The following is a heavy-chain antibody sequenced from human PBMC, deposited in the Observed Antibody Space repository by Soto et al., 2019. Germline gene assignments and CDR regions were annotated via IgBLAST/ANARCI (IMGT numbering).Heavy chain of an antibody. CDR2: ISYDGSNK. CDR3: ARAPITVTTSYYFDY. D-gene: IGHD4-17*01. CDR1: GFTFSSYA. J-gene: IGHJ4*02. Sequence: QVQLVESGGGVVQPGRSLRLSCAASGFTFSSYAMHWVRQAPGKGLEWVAVISYDGSNKYYADSVKGRFTISRDNFKNTLYLQMNSLRAEDTAVYYSARAPITVTTSYYFDYWGQGTLVTVSS. V-gene: IGHV3-30-3*01.